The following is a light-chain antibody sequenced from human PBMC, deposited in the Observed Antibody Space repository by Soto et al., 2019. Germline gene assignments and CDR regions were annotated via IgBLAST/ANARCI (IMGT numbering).Light chain of an antibody. CDR3: CSYAGSITFT. CDR1: SSDVGAYIF. V-gene: IGLV2-23*02. Sequence: QSALTQPVSVSGSPGQSITISCTGTSSDVGAYIFVSWYQQHPGKAPKLMIYATRKRPSGVSDRYSGSKSGNTASLTISGLQAEDEANYYCCSYAGSITFTFGGGTKLTVL. CDR2: ATR. J-gene: IGLJ2*01.